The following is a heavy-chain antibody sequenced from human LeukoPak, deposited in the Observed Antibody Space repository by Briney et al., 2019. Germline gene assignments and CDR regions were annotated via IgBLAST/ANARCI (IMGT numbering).Heavy chain of an antibody. V-gene: IGHV3-48*01. CDR1: GFTFSSYS. CDR3: ARQHVSYGSGSYPTRDY. CDR2: ISSSSSTI. J-gene: IGHJ4*02. Sequence: GGSLRLSCAASGFTFSSYSMTWVRQAPGKGLEWVSYISSSSSTIYYADSVKGRFTISRDNAKNSLYLQMNSLRAEDTAVYYCARQHVSYGSGSYPTRDYWGQGTLVTVSS. D-gene: IGHD3-10*01.